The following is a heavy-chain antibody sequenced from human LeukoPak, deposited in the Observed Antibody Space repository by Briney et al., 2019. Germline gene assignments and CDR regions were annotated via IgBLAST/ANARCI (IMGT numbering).Heavy chain of an antibody. Sequence: SETLSLTCTVSGGSISSSSFFWAWIRQPPGKGLEWIGTVSYSGTTYYSPSLKSRVTISVDTSKNQFSLRLTSVTAADTASYYCAKLTCSSTFCPLDYWGQGTLVTVSS. J-gene: IGHJ4*02. V-gene: IGHV4-39*01. CDR1: GGSISSSSFF. CDR3: AKLTCSSTFCPLDY. D-gene: IGHD2-2*01. CDR2: VSYSGTT.